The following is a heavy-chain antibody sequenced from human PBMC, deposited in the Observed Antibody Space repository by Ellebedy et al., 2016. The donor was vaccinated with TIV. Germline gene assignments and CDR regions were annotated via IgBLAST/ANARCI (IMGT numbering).Heavy chain of an antibody. J-gene: IGHJ4*02. Sequence: GGSLRLXXAASGFTFDDNAMHWVRQVPGKGLEWVSSISWNSGSLTYADSVKGRFTISRDNARHSLYLQMNSLRPDDTALYFCVKDRGGTYFDSWGQGTLVTVSS. D-gene: IGHD2-15*01. CDR2: ISWNSGSL. CDR1: GFTFDDNA. V-gene: IGHV3-9*01. CDR3: VKDRGGTYFDS.